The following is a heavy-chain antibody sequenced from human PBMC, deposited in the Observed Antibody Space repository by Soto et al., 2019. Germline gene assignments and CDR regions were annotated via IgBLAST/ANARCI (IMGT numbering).Heavy chain of an antibody. CDR1: GFNFDVYA. D-gene: IGHD3-10*01. Sequence: QVQLVESGGGVVQPGRSLRLSCAASGFNFDVYAMHWVRQAPGKGLEWVAIISYDGGNEYYADSVKGRFTISRDNSRNTLSLQMNRLRAEDTAVYYCARDMGSHSQFIFEYWGQGALVTVSS. CDR3: ARDMGSHSQFIFEY. CDR2: ISYDGGNE. J-gene: IGHJ4*02. V-gene: IGHV3-30-3*01.